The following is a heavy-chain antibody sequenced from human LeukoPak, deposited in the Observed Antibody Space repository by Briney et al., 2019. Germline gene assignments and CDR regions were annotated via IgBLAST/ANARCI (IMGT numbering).Heavy chain of an antibody. CDR3: ARREVAVAGTKVDY. J-gene: IGHJ4*02. Sequence: SETLSLTCAVYGGSFSGYYWSWIRQPPGKGLEWIGEINHSGSTNYNPSLKSRVTISVDTSKNQFSLKLSSVTAADTAVYYCARREVAVAGTKVDYWGQGTLVTVSS. CDR2: INHSGST. V-gene: IGHV4-34*01. D-gene: IGHD6-19*01. CDR1: GGSFSGYY.